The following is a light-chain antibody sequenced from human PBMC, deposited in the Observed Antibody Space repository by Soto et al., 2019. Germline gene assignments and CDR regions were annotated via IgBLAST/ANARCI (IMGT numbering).Light chain of an antibody. CDR2: DVN. Sequence: QSALTQPASVSGSPGQAITISCTGTSSDIGAYNFVSLYQQHPGKAPKLMLYDVNIRPSGVSNRFSGSKSGNTASLIISGLQAEDEADYYCTSWTTSTTMIFGGGTKLTVL. V-gene: IGLV2-14*03. CDR3: TSWTTSTTMI. CDR1: SSDIGAYNF. J-gene: IGLJ2*01.